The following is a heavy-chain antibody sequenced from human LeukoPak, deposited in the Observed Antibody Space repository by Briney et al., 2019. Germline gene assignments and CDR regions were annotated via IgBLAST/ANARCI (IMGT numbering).Heavy chain of an antibody. Sequence: TSETLSLTCAVHGGSFSGYYWSWIRQPPGKGLEWIGEINHSGSTNYNPSLKSRVTISVDTSKNQFSLKLSSVTAADTAVYYCARSQQWLVRGIFDYWGQGTLVTVSS. CDR1: GGSFSGYY. V-gene: IGHV4-34*01. J-gene: IGHJ4*02. D-gene: IGHD6-19*01. CDR3: ARSQQWLVRGIFDY. CDR2: INHSGST.